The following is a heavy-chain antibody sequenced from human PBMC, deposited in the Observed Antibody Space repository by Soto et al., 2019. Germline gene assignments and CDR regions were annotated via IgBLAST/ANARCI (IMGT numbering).Heavy chain of an antibody. J-gene: IGHJ4*02. CDR3: AKGAILGVVRCPFDC. CDR2: ISASGGTT. V-gene: IGHV3-23*01. CDR1: GFTFSSFA. Sequence: GGSLRLSCAASGFTFSSFAMSWVRQAAGKGLEWVSLISASGGTTYYADSVKGRFTISRDNSKNTLYLQMNSLRAEDTAVYYCAKGAILGVVRCPFDCWGQGTLVTVSS. D-gene: IGHD3-3*01.